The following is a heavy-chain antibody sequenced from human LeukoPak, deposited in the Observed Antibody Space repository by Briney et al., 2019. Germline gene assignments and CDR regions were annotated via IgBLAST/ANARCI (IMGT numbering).Heavy chain of an antibody. J-gene: IGHJ5*02. CDR2: INPNSGGT. Sequence: GASVKVSCKASGYTFTGYYMHWVRQAPGQGLEWMGWINPNSGGTNYAQKSQGRVTMTRDTSISTAYVELSRLRSDDTAVYYCARGYSYGRFDPWGQGTLVTVSS. D-gene: IGHD5-18*01. CDR1: GYTFTGYY. V-gene: IGHV1-2*02. CDR3: ARGYSYGRFDP.